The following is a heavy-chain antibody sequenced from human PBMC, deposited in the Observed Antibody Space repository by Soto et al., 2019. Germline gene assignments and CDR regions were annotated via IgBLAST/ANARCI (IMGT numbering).Heavy chain of an antibody. Sequence: ASVKVSCKASGYTFTGYYMHWVRQAPGQGLEWMGWINPSSGGTNYAQKFQGRVTMTRDTSISTAYMELSRLRSDDTAVYYCASEETAMVIGYWGQGTLVTVSS. J-gene: IGHJ4*02. CDR1: GYTFTGYY. D-gene: IGHD5-18*01. CDR2: INPSSGGT. CDR3: ASEETAMVIGY. V-gene: IGHV1-2*02.